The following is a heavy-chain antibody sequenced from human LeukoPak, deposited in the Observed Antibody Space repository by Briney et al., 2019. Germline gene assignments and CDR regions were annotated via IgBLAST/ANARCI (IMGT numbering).Heavy chain of an antibody. D-gene: IGHD3-3*01. CDR2: ISSSGSTI. Sequence: GGSLRLSCAASGFTFSSYAMSWVRQAPGKGLEWVSYISSSGSTIYYADSVKGRFTISRDNAKNSLYLQMNSLRAEDTAVYYCARGGAGSVEWLLRSYYYYYMDVWGKGTTVTVSS. J-gene: IGHJ6*03. CDR3: ARGGAGSVEWLLRSYYYYYMDV. V-gene: IGHV3-48*04. CDR1: GFTFSSYA.